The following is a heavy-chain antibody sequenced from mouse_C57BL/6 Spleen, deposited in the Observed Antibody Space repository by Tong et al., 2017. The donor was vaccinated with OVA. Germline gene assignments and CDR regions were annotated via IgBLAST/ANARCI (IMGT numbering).Heavy chain of an antibody. V-gene: IGHV1S130*01. D-gene: IGHD2-2*01. CDR1: GYTFTSSW. CDR2: IHPNSGNT. Sequence: VQLQASGPELVKPEASVKMSCKASGYTFTSSWMHWAKQRPGQGLEWIGEIHPNSGNTNYNEKFKGKATLTVDTSCSTAYVELSSLTSEDAAVYYCARGYYGYGAYWGVGTLVTVSA. CDR3: ARGYYGYGAY. J-gene: IGHJ3*01.